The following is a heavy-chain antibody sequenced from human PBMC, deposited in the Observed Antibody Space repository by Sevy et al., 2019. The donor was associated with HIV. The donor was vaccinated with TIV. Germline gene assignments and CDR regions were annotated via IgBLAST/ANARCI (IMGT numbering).Heavy chain of an antibody. Sequence: GGSLRLSCAASGFTFSSYEMNWVRQAPGKGLEWVSYISSSGSPIYYADSVKGRFTISRDNAKNSLYLQMNSLSAEDTGVYYCARDLPGDSRMDVWGQGTTVTVSS. J-gene: IGHJ6*02. D-gene: IGHD3-22*01. CDR1: GFTFSSYE. V-gene: IGHV3-48*03. CDR3: ARDLPGDSRMDV. CDR2: ISSSGSPI.